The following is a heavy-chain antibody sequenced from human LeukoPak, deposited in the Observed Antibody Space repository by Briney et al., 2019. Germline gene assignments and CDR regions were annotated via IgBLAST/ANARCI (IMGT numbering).Heavy chain of an antibody. J-gene: IGHJ4*02. CDR1: GGTFSSYA. CDR2: IIPIFGTA. V-gene: IGHV1-69*05. D-gene: IGHD3-22*01. Sequence: WASVKVSCKASGGTFSSYAISWVRQAPGQGLEWMGGIIPIFGTANYAQKFQGRVTITTDESTSTAYMELSSLRSEDTAVCYCATPTHDSQAFDYWGQGTLVTVSS. CDR3: ATPTHDSQAFDY.